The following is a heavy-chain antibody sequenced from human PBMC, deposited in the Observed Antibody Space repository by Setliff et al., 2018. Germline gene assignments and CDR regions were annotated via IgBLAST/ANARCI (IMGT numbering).Heavy chain of an antibody. V-gene: IGHV3-21*01. D-gene: IGHD3-10*01. Sequence: GSLRLSCAASEFRFSDYNMNWVRQAPGKGLEWVASISPSGSFIYYADSVKGRFTTSRDNSRRSVLLQMNNLRAEDTALYYCASSSGWIPWIQHWGPGTLVTVSS. CDR2: ISPSGSFI. CDR3: ASSSGWIPWIQH. J-gene: IGHJ1*01. CDR1: EFRFSDYN.